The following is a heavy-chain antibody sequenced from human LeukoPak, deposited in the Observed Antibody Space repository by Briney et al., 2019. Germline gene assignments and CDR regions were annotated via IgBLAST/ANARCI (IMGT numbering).Heavy chain of an antibody. Sequence: GGSLRLSCAASGFTFSSYAMSWVRQAPGKGLEWVSAVSGSGGSTYYADSVKGRFAIYRDNSKNTQYLQMNNLRAEATAVYYCAKGGESLFDYWGQGTLVTVSS. CDR3: AKGGESLFDY. J-gene: IGHJ4*02. CDR1: GFTFSSYA. CDR2: VSGSGGST. V-gene: IGHV3-23*01. D-gene: IGHD3-16*01.